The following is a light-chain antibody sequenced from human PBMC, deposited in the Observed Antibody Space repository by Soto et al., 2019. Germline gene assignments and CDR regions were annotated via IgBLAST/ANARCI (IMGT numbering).Light chain of an antibody. CDR1: QSISSW. CDR3: QQYNTFPVT. V-gene: IGKV1-5*03. Sequence: DIQMTQSHSTLSASVGDRVTITCRASQSISSWLAWYQQKPGKAPKLLIYKASSLESGVPSRFSGSGSGTEFTLTISSLQPDDFATYYCQQYNTFPVTFGQGTNLEIK. CDR2: KAS. J-gene: IGKJ2*01.